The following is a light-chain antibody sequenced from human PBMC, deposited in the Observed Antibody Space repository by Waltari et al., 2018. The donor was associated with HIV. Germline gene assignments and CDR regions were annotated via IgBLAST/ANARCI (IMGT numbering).Light chain of an antibody. CDR3: SSYTGITTLLYV. J-gene: IGLJ1*01. Sequence: SALTQPAPVSGSPGQSITISCTAITSDIDDYNYFSWYQQHSDKAPKLIIHGVTQRRSGVSSRFSGSKSGNTAALTISGLQAEDEADYYCSSYTGITTLLYVFGSGTKVTVL. CDR1: TSDIDDYNY. V-gene: IGLV2-14*01. CDR2: GVT.